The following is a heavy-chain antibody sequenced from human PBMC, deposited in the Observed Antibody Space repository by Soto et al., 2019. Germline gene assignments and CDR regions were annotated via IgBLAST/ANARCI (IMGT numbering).Heavy chain of an antibody. CDR1: GYTFSGHY. V-gene: IGHV1-2*02. CDR2: INANSGDT. CDR3: ARGGAMDGKSTPFNH. Sequence: QVQLVQSGAEVKKPGASVRVSCKASGYTFSGHYMHWIRQAPGQGPEWLGWINANSGDTDRAPKFQDRLTMTRDTSISTAYMELSRLRSDDTDVYYCARGGAMDGKSTPFNHCGQGALVTVS. J-gene: IGHJ4*02. D-gene: IGHD6-19*01.